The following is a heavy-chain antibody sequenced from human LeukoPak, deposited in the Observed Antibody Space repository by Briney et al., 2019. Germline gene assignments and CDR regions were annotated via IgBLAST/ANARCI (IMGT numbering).Heavy chain of an antibody. Sequence: GGSLRLSCAASGFTFSNYWIHWVRQAPGKGLEWVAVISYDGSNKYYADSVKGRFTISRDNSKNTLYLQMNSLRAEDTAVYYCAKTLIYGSGSYYGPPSYYYYGMDVWGQGTTVTVSS. D-gene: IGHD3-10*01. CDR2: ISYDGSNK. CDR1: GFTFSNYW. J-gene: IGHJ6*02. CDR3: AKTLIYGSGSYYGPPSYYYYGMDV. V-gene: IGHV3-30*18.